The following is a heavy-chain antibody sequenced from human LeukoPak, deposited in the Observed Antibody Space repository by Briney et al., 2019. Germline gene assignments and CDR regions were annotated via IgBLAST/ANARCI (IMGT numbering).Heavy chain of an antibody. V-gene: IGHV1-46*01. CDR1: GYTFTSYY. J-gene: IGHJ5*02. Sequence: GASVKVSCKASGYTFTSYYMHWVRQAPGQGLEWMGIINPSGGSTSYAQKFQGRVTMTRDTSTSTVYMELSSLRSEDTAVYYCARDRGLTIFGVALPTPWFDPWGQATLVNVSS. CDR3: ARDRGLTIFGVALPTPWFDP. D-gene: IGHD3-3*01. CDR2: INPSGGST.